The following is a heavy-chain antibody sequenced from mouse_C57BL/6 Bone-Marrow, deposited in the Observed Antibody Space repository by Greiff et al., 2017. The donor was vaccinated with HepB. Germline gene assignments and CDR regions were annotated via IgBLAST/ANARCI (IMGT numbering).Heavy chain of an antibody. CDR1: GYTFTSYW. V-gene: IGHV1-5*01. CDR3: TREDYSNYLTYFDV. CDR2: IYPGNSDT. D-gene: IGHD2-5*01. Sequence: EVQLQQSGTVLARPGASVKMSCKTSGYTFTSYWMHWVKQRPGQGLEWIGAIYPGNSDTSYNQKFKGKAKLTAVTSASTAYMELSSLTNEDSAVYYCTREDYSNYLTYFDVWGTGTTVTVSS. J-gene: IGHJ1*03.